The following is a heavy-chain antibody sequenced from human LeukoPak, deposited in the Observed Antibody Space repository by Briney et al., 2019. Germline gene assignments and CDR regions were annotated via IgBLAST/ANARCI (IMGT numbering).Heavy chain of an antibody. CDR3: AKEHRPVAATTWFDP. V-gene: IGHV3-23*01. D-gene: IGHD2-15*01. Sequence: GGSLRLSCAASGFTFSSYAMSWVRQAPGNGLEWVPAISGSGGSTYYADSVKGRFTISRDNSKNTLYLQMNSLRAEDTAVYYCAKEHRPVAATTWFDPWGQGTLVTVSS. CDR1: GFTFSSYA. CDR2: ISGSGGST. J-gene: IGHJ5*02.